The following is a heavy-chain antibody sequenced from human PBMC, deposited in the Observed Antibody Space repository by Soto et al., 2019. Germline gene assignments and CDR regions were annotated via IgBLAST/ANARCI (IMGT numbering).Heavy chain of an antibody. J-gene: IGHJ6*03. Sequence: GASVKVSCKASGFTFTSSAMQWVRQARGQRLEWIGWIVVGSGNTNYAQKFQERVTITRDMSTSTAYMELSSLRSEDTAVYYCAATLDIVVVPAAPPWYMAVWGKGTTVTVSS. CDR3: AATLDIVVVPAAPPWYMAV. D-gene: IGHD2-2*03. CDR1: GFTFTSSA. V-gene: IGHV1-58*02. CDR2: IVVGSGNT.